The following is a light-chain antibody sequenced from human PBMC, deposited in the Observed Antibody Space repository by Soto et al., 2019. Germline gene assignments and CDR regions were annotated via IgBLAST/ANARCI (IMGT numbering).Light chain of an antibody. CDR1: QTINIF. CDR3: QQSYSTPIT. V-gene: IGKV1-39*01. J-gene: IGKJ5*01. Sequence: DIRMTQSPSSLSASVGDRVTITCRASQTINIFLKWYKQKPGKAPMXXIYAASNLQSGVPSRFSGSGSGTDFTLTINSLQPEDFATYYCQQSYSTPITFGQGTRLEIK. CDR2: AAS.